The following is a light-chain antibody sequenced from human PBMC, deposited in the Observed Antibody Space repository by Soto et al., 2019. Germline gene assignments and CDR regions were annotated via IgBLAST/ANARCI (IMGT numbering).Light chain of an antibody. CDR1: EGISSY. V-gene: IGKV1-9*01. Sequence: IQLTQSPSFLSASVGDRVTITCRASEGISSYLAWYQQKPGKGPKLLVYLAATLQSGVPLRFSGSGSGKEFTLTISSLQPEYFAICYCQQLSTYPLPFG. CDR2: LAA. J-gene: IGKJ2*01. CDR3: QQLSTYPLP.